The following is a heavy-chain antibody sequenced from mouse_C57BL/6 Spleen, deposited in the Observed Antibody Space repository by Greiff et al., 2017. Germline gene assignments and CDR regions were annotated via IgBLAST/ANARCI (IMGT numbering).Heavy chain of an antibody. Sequence: QVQLQQPGAELVRPGASVKMSCKASGYTFTSYNMHWVKQTPRQGLEWIGAIYPGNCDTSYNQTFKGKATLTVNTSSSTAYMQLSSLTTEHSAVYFCARDDLLILNAMDYWGQGTSVTVSS. CDR3: ARDDLLILNAMDY. J-gene: IGHJ4*01. CDR1: GYTFTSYN. D-gene: IGHD1-1*01. V-gene: IGHV1-12*01. CDR2: IYPGNCDT.